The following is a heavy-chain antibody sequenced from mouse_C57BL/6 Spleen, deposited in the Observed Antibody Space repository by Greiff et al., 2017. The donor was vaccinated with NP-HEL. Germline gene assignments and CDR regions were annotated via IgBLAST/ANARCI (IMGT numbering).Heavy chain of an antibody. Sequence: VQLKESGPELVKPGASVKISCKASGYTFTDYYMNWVKQSHGKSLEWIGDINPNNGGTSYNQKFKGKATLTVDKSSSTAYMELRSLTSEDSAVYYCARGGVNYGSSLWGQGTTLTVSS. D-gene: IGHD1-1*01. CDR3: ARGGVNYGSSL. CDR2: INPNNGGT. J-gene: IGHJ2*01. V-gene: IGHV1-26*01. CDR1: GYTFTDYY.